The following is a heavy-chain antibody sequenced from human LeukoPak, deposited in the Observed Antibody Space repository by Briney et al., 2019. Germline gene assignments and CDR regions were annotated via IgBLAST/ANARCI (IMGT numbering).Heavy chain of an antibody. J-gene: IGHJ4*02. CDR2: IYRSGST. CDR1: GYSICNGYY. Sequence: SETLSLTCTVSGYSICNGYYWDWIRQPPGRGLEWIGNIYRSGSTSYNPSLKSRVTISVDTSKNQFSLKVNSVTAADTAVYYCARRHSSGWFNYWGQGTLVTVSS. V-gene: IGHV4-38-2*02. CDR3: ARRHSSGWFNY. D-gene: IGHD6-19*01.